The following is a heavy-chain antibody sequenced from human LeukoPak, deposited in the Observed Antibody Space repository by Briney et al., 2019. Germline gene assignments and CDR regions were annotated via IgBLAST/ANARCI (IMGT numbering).Heavy chain of an antibody. CDR3: VKELKRGSTSWYSVFDI. Sequence: GGSLRLSCAASGFTFSSYAMHWVRQAPGKGLEWVAVISYDGSNKYYADSVKGRFTISRDNSKNTLYLQMNSLRAEDTSVYYCVKELKRGSTSWYSVFDIWGQGTMVTVSS. D-gene: IGHD6-13*01. CDR2: ISYDGSNK. J-gene: IGHJ3*02. V-gene: IGHV3-30*04. CDR1: GFTFSSYA.